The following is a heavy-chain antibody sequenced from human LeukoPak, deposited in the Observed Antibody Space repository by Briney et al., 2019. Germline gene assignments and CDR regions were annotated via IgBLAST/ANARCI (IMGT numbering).Heavy chain of an antibody. CDR3: ARGKYYYDSSSSYRYFDP. CDR2: IYTTGST. Sequence: AETLSLTCTVSGGSISSYYWSWIRQPAGKGLEWIGRIYTTGSTNYNPSLKSRVTMSIDTSKKQFSLKLTSVTAADTVVYYCARGKYYYDSSSSYRYFDPWGQGTLVTVSS. J-gene: IGHJ5*02. V-gene: IGHV4-4*07. CDR1: GGSISSYY. D-gene: IGHD3-22*01.